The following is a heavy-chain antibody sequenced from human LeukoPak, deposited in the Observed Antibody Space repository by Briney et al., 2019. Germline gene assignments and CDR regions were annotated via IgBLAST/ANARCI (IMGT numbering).Heavy chain of an antibody. CDR1: GFTFSSYG. CDR3: ARDRALAVAGTDYYYYMDV. V-gene: IGHV3-64*01. Sequence: GGSLRLSCAASGFTFSSYGMSWVRQAPGKGLEYVSAISSNGGSTYYANSVKGRFTISRDNSKNTLYLQMGSLRAEDMAVYYCARDRALAVAGTDYYYYMDVWGKGTTVTVSS. D-gene: IGHD6-19*01. CDR2: ISSNGGST. J-gene: IGHJ6*03.